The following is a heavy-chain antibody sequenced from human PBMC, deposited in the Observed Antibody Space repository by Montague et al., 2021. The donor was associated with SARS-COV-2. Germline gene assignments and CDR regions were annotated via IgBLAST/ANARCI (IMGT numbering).Heavy chain of an antibody. Sequence: SETLSLTCTVSGGSISSSSYYWGWIRQPPGKGLVWIGCIYYSGSTYYNPSLKSRVTISVDTSKNQLSLKLISVTAADTAVYYCATYYDILTGYYIDAFDIWGQGTMVTVSS. V-gene: IGHV4-39*01. CDR2: IYYSGST. J-gene: IGHJ3*02. CDR3: ATYYDILTGYYIDAFDI. D-gene: IGHD3-9*01. CDR1: GGSISSSSYY.